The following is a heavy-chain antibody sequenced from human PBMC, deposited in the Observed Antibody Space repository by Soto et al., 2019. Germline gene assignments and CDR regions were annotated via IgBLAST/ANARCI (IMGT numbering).Heavy chain of an antibody. CDR2: IYYSGST. CDR3: ARLYGSGSYFVTA. D-gene: IGHD3-10*01. J-gene: IGHJ5*02. V-gene: IGHV4-39*01. Sequence: SETLSLTCTVSGGSISSSSYYWGWIRQPPGKGLEWIGSIYYSGSTYYNPSLKSRVTISVDTSKNQFSLKLSSVTAADTAVYYCARLYGSGSYFVTAWGQGTLVTVSS. CDR1: GGSISSSSYY.